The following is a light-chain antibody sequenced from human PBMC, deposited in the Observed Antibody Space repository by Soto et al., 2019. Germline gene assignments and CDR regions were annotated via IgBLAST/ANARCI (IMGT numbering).Light chain of an antibody. Sequence: QSALTQPASVSGSPGQSITISCTGTSRDVGSYDLVPWYQQHPGKAPKLMIYEVTKRPSGVSDRFSGSKSGNTASLTISGLQAEDEAAYYCSSYAGRTSVTFGGGTKLTVL. CDR3: SSYAGRTSVT. J-gene: IGLJ2*01. CDR2: EVT. CDR1: SRDVGSYDL. V-gene: IGLV2-23*02.